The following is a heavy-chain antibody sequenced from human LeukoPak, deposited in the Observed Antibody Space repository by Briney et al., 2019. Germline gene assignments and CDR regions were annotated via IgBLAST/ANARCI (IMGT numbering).Heavy chain of an antibody. CDR2: ISGDGGST. Sequence: GGSLRLSCAASGFTFDDYAMHWVRQAPGMGLEWVSLISGDGGSTYYADSVKGRFTISRDNSKNSLYLQMNSLRTEDAALYYCSRALYSGYDPSSFDYWGQGTLVTVSS. CDR3: SRALYSGYDPSSFDY. D-gene: IGHD5-12*01. J-gene: IGHJ4*02. CDR1: GFTFDDYA. V-gene: IGHV3-43*02.